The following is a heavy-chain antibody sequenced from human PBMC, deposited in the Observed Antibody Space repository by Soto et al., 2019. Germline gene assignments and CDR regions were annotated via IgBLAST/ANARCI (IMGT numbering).Heavy chain of an antibody. Sequence: PGESLKISCKGSGYSFTSYWISWVRQMPGKGLEWMGRIDPSDSYTNYSPSSQGHVTISADKSISTAYLQWSSLKASDTAMYYCARIIAAAGPGDWFDPWGQGTLVTVSS. D-gene: IGHD6-13*01. CDR3: ARIIAAAGPGDWFDP. CDR1: GYSFTSYW. J-gene: IGHJ5*01. V-gene: IGHV5-10-1*01. CDR2: IDPSDSYT.